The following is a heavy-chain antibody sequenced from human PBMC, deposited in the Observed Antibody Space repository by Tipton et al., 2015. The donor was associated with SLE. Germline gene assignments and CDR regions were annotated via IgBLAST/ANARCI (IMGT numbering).Heavy chain of an antibody. J-gene: IGHJ4*02. CDR2: IYSGGST. CDR3: TRENWVPEY. D-gene: IGHD3-16*01. V-gene: IGHV3-53*01. CDR1: GFTVSSNY. Sequence: SLRLSCAASGFTVSSNYMSWVRQAPGKGLEWVSVIYSGGSTYYADSVKGRFTISRDNAKNSLYLHMNNLRAEDTAVYYCTRENWVPEYWGQGTLVTVSS.